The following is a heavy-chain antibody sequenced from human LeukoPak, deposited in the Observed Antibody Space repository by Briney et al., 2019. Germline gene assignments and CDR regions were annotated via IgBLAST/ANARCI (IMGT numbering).Heavy chain of an antibody. CDR3: ARFYSSGLDY. Sequence: SETLSLTCTVSGGSISSYYWSWIRQPPGKGLEWIGYIYYSGPTSYNPSLKSRVTMSVDTSKNQFSLKLSSVTAADTAVYYCARFYSSGLDYWGQGTLVTVSS. D-gene: IGHD6-19*01. CDR1: GGSISSYY. CDR2: IYYSGPT. V-gene: IGHV4-59*01. J-gene: IGHJ4*02.